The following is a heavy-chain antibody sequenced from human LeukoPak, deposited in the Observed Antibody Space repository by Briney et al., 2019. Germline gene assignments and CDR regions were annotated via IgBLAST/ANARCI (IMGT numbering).Heavy chain of an antibody. CDR2: ISYDGSNK. CDR1: GFTFSSYA. CDR3: ARTPGYCSSTSCSMGVYFDY. Sequence: GRSLRLSRAASGFTFSSYAMHWVRQAPGKGLEWVAVISYDGSNKYYADSVKGRFTISRDNSKNTLYLQMNSLRAEDTAVYYCARTPGYCSSTSCSMGVYFDYWGQGTLVTVSS. J-gene: IGHJ4*02. V-gene: IGHV3-30-3*01. D-gene: IGHD2-2*01.